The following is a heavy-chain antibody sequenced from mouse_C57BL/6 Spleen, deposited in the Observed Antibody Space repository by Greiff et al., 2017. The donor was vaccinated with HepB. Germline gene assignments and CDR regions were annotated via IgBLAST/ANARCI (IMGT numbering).Heavy chain of an antibody. J-gene: IGHJ4*01. Sequence: QVQLKQSGAELVRPGASVTLSCKASGYTFTDYEMHWVKQTPVHGLEWIGAIDPETGGTAYNQKFKGKAILTADKSSSTAYMELRSLTSEDSAVYYCTRLKGEAMDYWGQGTSVTVSS. CDR1: GYTFTDYE. V-gene: IGHV1-15*01. CDR3: TRLKGEAMDY. CDR2: IDPETGGT.